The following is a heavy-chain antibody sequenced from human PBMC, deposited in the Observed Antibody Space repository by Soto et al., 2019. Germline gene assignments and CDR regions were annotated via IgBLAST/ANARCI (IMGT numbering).Heavy chain of an antibody. CDR1: GFTFSSYG. J-gene: IGHJ4*02. Sequence: QVQLVESGGGVVQPGRSLRLSCAASGFTFSSYGMHWVRQAPGKGLEWVAVISYDGSNKYYADSVKGRFTISRDNSKNTLYLQMNSLRAEDTAVYYCAKARNWNALDYWGQGTLFTVSS. CDR2: ISYDGSNK. V-gene: IGHV3-30*18. D-gene: IGHD1-1*01. CDR3: AKARNWNALDY.